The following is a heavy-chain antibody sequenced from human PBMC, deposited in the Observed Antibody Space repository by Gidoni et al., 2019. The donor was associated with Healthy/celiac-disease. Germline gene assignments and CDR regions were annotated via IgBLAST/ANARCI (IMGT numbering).Heavy chain of an antibody. CDR3: ARDLDWFDP. V-gene: IGHV3-30-3*01. CDR1: GFTFSSYA. J-gene: IGHJ5*02. Sequence: QVQLVESGGGVVQPGRALRLPCAASGFTFSSYAMHWVRQAPGKGLGWVAVISYDGSNKYYADSVKGRFTISRDNSKNTLYLQMNSLRAEDTAVYYCARDLDWFDPWGQGTLVTVSS. CDR2: ISYDGSNK.